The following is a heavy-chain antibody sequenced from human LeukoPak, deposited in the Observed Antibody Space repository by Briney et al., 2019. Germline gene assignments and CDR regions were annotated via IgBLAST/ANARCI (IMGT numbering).Heavy chain of an antibody. CDR2: IYTSGST. J-gene: IGHJ4*02. CDR3: ARGYSSGWTPYYFDY. Sequence: SETLSLTCTVSGGSISSYYWSWIRQPAGKGLEWIGRIYTSGSTNYNPSLKSRVTMSVDTSKNQFSLKLSSVTAADTAVYYCARGYSSGWTPYYFDYWGQGTLVTVSS. D-gene: IGHD6-19*01. V-gene: IGHV4-4*07. CDR1: GGSISSYY.